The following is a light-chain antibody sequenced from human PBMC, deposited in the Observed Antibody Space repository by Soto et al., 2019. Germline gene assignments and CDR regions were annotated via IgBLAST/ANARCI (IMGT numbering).Light chain of an antibody. V-gene: IGLV3-1*01. J-gene: IGLJ3*02. Sequence: SYELTQPPSVSVSPGQTATITCSGDKLGDKNVCWYQQKPGQSPVLVIYQDNKRPSGIPERFSGSSSGNTATLTVSGTQAMDEADYYCQAWDTSTVVFGGGTKVTVL. CDR3: QAWDTSTVV. CDR1: KLGDKN. CDR2: QDN.